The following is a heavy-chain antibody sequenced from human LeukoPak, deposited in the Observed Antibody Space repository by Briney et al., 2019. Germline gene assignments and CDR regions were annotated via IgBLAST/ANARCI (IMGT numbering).Heavy chain of an antibody. CDR3: AREHSSSWYGAFDI. CDR1: GFTFSSYE. D-gene: IGHD6-13*01. V-gene: IGHV3-48*03. J-gene: IGHJ3*02. Sequence: GGSLRLSCAASGFTFSSYEMNWVRQAPGKGLEWVSYISSSGSTIYYADSVKGRFTISRDNAKNSLYLQMNSLRAEDTAVYYCAREHSSSWYGAFDIWGQGTMVTVSS. CDR2: ISSSGSTI.